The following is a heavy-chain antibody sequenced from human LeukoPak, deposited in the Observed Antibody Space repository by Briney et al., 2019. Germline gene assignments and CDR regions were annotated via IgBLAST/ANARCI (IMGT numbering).Heavy chain of an antibody. CDR3: AKAPTYYYDSSGYFDY. V-gene: IGHV3-30-3*01. Sequence: GGSLRLSCAASGFIFSRYVVHWVRQAPGKGLEWVAVISYDGRNEDYADSVKGRFTISRDSSKNTLYLQMNSLRAEDTAVYYCAKAPTYYYDSSGYFDYWGQGTLVTVSS. CDR1: GFIFSRYV. D-gene: IGHD3-22*01. J-gene: IGHJ4*02. CDR2: ISYDGRNE.